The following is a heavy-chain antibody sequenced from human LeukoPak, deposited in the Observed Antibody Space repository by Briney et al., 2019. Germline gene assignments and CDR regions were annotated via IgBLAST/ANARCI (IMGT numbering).Heavy chain of an antibody. V-gene: IGHV1-8*03. J-gene: IGHJ5*02. CDR1: GYTFTNYD. D-gene: IGHD6-19*01. CDR3: ARGPLPYSSGWYAGWFDP. CDR2: LHPNSGTT. Sequence: ASVKVSCKASGYTFTNYDINWVRQATGQGLEWMGWLHPNSGTTGYAQKFQGRVTITRNTSISTAYMELSSLRSEDTAVYYCARGPLPYSSGWYAGWFDPWGQGTLVTVSS.